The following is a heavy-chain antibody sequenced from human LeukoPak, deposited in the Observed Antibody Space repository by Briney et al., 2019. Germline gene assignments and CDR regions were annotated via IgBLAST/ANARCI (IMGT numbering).Heavy chain of an antibody. Sequence: PSETLSLTCTVSGGSISSYYWSWIRQPAGKGLEWIGRIYTSGSTNYNPSLKSRVTMSVDTSKNQFSLKLSSVTAADTAVYYCARGRGVPADRYYYYMGVWGKGTTVTVSS. V-gene: IGHV4-4*07. CDR2: IYTSGST. CDR1: GGSISSYY. D-gene: IGHD2-2*01. CDR3: ARGRGVPADRYYYYMGV. J-gene: IGHJ6*03.